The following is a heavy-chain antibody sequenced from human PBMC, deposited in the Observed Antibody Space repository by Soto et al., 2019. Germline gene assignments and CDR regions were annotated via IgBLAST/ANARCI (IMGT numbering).Heavy chain of an antibody. J-gene: IGHJ3*02. CDR2: ISSSSSYI. Sequence: GGSLRLSCAASGFTFSSYSMNWVRQAPGKGLEWVSSISSSSSYIYYADSVKGRFTISRDNAKNSLYLQMNSLRAEDTAVYYCARSPSFDAFDIWGQGTMVTVSS. CDR3: ARSPSFDAFDI. CDR1: GFTFSSYS. V-gene: IGHV3-21*01.